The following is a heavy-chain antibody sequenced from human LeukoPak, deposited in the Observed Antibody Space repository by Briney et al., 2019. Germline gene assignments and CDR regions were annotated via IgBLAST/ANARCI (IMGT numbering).Heavy chain of an antibody. D-gene: IGHD7-27*01. J-gene: IGHJ4*02. V-gene: IGHV3-21*01. Sequence: PGGSLRLSCVASGFTFSSNKMDGVRQAPGKGLEWVSSISTASSYRYYAKSVRGRFTISRDNTKNSLYLQMNSLRAEDTAIYYCARERDLPGDPLDYWGPGTLVTASS. CDR3: ARERDLPGDPLDY. CDR2: ISTASSYR. CDR1: GFTFSSNK.